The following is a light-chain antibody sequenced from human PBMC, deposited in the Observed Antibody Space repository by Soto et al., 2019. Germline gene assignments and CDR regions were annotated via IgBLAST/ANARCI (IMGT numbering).Light chain of an antibody. CDR3: CSYAGSSSLLYV. J-gene: IGLJ1*01. CDR1: SSDVGRYNT. Sequence: QSALTQPASVSGSPGQSITISCTGTSSDVGRYNTVSWFQQHPGKAPTPMIYEVSKRPSGVSNRFSGSKSGNTASLTISGLQADDEADYYCCSYAGSSSLLYVFGTGTKVTVL. V-gene: IGLV2-23*02. CDR2: EVS.